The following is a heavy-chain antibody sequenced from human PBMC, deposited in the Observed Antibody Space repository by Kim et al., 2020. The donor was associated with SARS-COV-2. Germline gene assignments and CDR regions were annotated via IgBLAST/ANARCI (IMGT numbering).Heavy chain of an antibody. CDR3: ARSYASGNV. D-gene: IGHD3-10*01. Sequence: VTTNYNPSLKSRVTVSADKAKKQFSLRLSSVTAADTAVYYCARSYASGNVWGQGTTVTVSS. V-gene: IGHV4-4*02. J-gene: IGHJ6*02. CDR2: VTT.